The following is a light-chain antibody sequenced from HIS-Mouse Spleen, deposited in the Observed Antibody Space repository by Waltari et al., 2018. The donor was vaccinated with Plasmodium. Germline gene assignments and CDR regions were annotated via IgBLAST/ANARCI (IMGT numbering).Light chain of an antibody. V-gene: IGKV3-11*01. CDR3: QQRSNWPRVLT. CDR2: DAA. Sequence: ELVLTQSPATLSLSPGERATLSRRAIQSVSSELAWYQQKPGQAPRLLIYDAANRATGIPARFSGSGSGTDFTLTISSLEPEDFAVYYCQQRSNWPRVLTFGGGTKVEIK. CDR1: QSVSSE. J-gene: IGKJ4*01.